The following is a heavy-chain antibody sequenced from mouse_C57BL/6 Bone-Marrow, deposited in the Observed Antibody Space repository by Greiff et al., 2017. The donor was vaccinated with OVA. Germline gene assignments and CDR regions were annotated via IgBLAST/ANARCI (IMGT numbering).Heavy chain of an antibody. V-gene: IGHV1-42*01. CDR3: ARAGGGLTWFAY. J-gene: IGHJ3*01. Sequence: EVKLMESGPELVKPGASVKISCKASGYSFTGYYMNWVKQSPEKSLEWIGEINPSTGGTTYNQKFKAKATLTVDKSSSTAYMQLKSLTSEDSAVYYCARAGGGLTWFAYWGQGTLVTVSA. D-gene: IGHD1-1*02. CDR1: GYSFTGYY. CDR2: INPSTGGT.